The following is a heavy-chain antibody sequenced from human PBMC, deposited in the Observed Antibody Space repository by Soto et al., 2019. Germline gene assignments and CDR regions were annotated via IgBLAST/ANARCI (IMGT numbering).Heavy chain of an antibody. Sequence: GASVKVSCKASGYTFTSYDSNWVRQATGQGLEWMGWMNPNSGNTGYAQKFQGRVTMTRNTSISTAYMELSSLRSEDTAVYYCARGHHPYYDFWSGYWGTSYYYYYMDVWGKGTTVTVSS. CDR2: MNPNSGNT. J-gene: IGHJ6*03. V-gene: IGHV1-8*01. CDR3: ARGHHPYYDFWSGYWGTSYYYYYMDV. D-gene: IGHD3-3*01. CDR1: GYTFTSYD.